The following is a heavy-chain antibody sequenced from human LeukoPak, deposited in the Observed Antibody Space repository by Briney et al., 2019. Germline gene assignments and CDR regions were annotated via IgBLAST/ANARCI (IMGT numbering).Heavy chain of an antibody. J-gene: IGHJ6*02. CDR2: IYYSGST. CDR1: GGSISSYY. Sequence: PSETLSLTCTVSGGSISSYYWSWIRQPPGKGLGWIGYIYYSGSTNYNPSLKSRVTISVDTSKNQFSLKLSSVTAADTAVYYCARDRNGMDVWGQGTTVTVSS. V-gene: IGHV4-59*01. CDR3: ARDRNGMDV.